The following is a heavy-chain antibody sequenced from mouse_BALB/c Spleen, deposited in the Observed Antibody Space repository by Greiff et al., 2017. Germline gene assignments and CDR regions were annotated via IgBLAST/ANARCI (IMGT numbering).Heavy chain of an antibody. V-gene: IGHV5-12-2*01. D-gene: IGHD1-1*01. CDR1: GFTFSSYS. J-gene: IGHJ4*01. CDR3: ARQGYGSSFYAMDY. Sequence: DVKLVESGGGLVQPGGSVKLSCAASGFTFSSYSLPWVRQTPEKGLGWVAYISNGGGSTYYPDTIKGRFTISRDNAKNTLYLQMSSLKSEDTAMYYCARQGYGSSFYAMDYWGQGTSVTVSS. CDR2: ISNGGGST.